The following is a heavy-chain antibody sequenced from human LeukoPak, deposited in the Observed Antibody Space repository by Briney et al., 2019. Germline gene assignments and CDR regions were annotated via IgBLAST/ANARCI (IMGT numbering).Heavy chain of an antibody. D-gene: IGHD6-19*01. J-gene: IGHJ4*02. V-gene: IGHV4-34*01. CDR2: INHSGST. CDR3: ARAPRQWLVPSYYFDY. CDR1: GGSFSGYY. Sequence: PSETLSLTCAVYGGSFSGYYWSWIRQPPGKGLEWIGEINHSGSTNYNPSLKSRVTISVDTSKNQFSLKLSSVTAADTAVYYCARAPRQWLVPSYYFDYWGQGTLVTVSS.